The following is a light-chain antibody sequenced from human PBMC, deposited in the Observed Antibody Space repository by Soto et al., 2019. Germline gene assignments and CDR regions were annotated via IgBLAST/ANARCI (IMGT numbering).Light chain of an antibody. V-gene: IGLV2-23*01. CDR3: CSYAGSFTV. Sequence: QSALTQPASVSGSRGQSSTVSCTGTSSDVGNYDLVSWFQRHPVQAPKLIIYEDTKRPSGVSHRFSGSKSGNTASLTISGLQAEDEADYYCCSYAGSFTVFGGGTKLTVL. CDR1: SSDVGNYDL. CDR2: EDT. J-gene: IGLJ2*01.